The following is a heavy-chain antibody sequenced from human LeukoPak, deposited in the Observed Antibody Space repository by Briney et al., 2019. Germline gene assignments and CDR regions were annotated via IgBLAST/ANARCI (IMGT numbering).Heavy chain of an antibody. V-gene: IGHV3-23*01. J-gene: IGHJ3*02. D-gene: IGHD2-15*01. CDR3: AQGCYSGGRAFYI. CDR2: VSGSGNLI. CDR1: GFTFNTYD. Sequence: GGSLRLSCAASGFTFNTYDMSWVRQAPGKGLEWVSAVSGSGNLIYSAECVKGRFTISRDNSKSTLYLQMNSLRAEETAVYYCAQGCYSGGRAFYIWGQGTMVTVS.